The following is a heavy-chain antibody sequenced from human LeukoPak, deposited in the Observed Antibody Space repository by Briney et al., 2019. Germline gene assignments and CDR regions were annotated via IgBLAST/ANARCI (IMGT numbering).Heavy chain of an antibody. CDR1: GYTFTSYY. V-gene: IGHV1-46*01. D-gene: IGHD4-17*01. CDR3: ARDYGDNYYYMDV. Sequence: ASVKASCKASGYTFTSYYMHWVRQAPGQGLEWMGIINPSGGSTSYAQKFQGRVTMTRDTSTSTVYMELSSLRSEDTAVYYCARDYGDNYYYMDVWGKGTTVTVSS. J-gene: IGHJ6*03. CDR2: INPSGGST.